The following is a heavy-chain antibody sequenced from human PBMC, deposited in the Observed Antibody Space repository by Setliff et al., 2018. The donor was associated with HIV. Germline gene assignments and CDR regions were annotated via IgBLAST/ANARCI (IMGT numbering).Heavy chain of an antibody. CDR2: VNRDGSST. J-gene: IGHJ4*02. CDR3: ARGLGDCSSTSCYAADY. V-gene: IGHV3-74*01. D-gene: IGHD2-2*01. Sequence: GSLRLSCAASGFTFDRFWMHWVRQAPGKGLVWVSRVNRDGSSTTYADSVKDRFTISRDNAKNTLYLQMNSLRAEDTAVYYCARGLGDCSSTSCYAADYWGQGTLVTVSP. CDR1: GFTFDRFW.